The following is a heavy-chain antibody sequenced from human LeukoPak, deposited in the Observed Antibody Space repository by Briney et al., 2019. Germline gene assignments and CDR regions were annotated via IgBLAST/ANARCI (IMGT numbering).Heavy chain of an antibody. J-gene: IGHJ6*03. V-gene: IGHV1-8*03. Sequence: ASVKVSCKASGYTFTSYDINWVRQATGRGLEWMGWMNPNSGNTGYAQKFQGRVTITRNTSISTAYMELSSLRSEDTAVYYCARGRPSIVGATTEGDYYMDVWGKGTTVTVSS. CDR1: GYTFTSYD. CDR3: ARGRPSIVGATTEGDYYMDV. CDR2: MNPNSGNT. D-gene: IGHD1-26*01.